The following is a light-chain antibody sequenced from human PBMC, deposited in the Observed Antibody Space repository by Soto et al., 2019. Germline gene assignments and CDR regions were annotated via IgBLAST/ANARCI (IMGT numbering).Light chain of an antibody. J-gene: IGKJ1*01. V-gene: IGKV1-5*03. CDR1: QSISNL. CDR3: LHRNNLWT. Sequence: DIQMTQSPSTLSASVGDRVTITCRASQSISNLLAWYQQKPGKAPKLLIYQASTLESGVPSRFSGSGSGTAFTLTISSVQSDDFATYYCLHRNNLWTFGQGTKVEI. CDR2: QAS.